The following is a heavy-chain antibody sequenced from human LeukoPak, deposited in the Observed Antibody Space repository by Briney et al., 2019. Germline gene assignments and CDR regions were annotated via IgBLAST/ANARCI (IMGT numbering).Heavy chain of an antibody. V-gene: IGHV1-69*06. CDR2: IIPIFGSA. CDR1: GGTFSSYA. CDR3: ARVAVAEVSFDY. J-gene: IGHJ4*02. D-gene: IGHD6-19*01. Sequence: SVKVSCKASGGTFSSYAISWVRQAPGQGLQWMGGIIPIFGSANYAQKFQGRVTITADKSTSTAYMELSSLRSEDTAVYYCARVAVAEVSFDYWGQGTLVTVSS.